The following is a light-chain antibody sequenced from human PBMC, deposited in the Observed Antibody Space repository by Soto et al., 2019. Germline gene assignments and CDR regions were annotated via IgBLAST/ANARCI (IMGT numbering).Light chain of an antibody. J-gene: IGKJ2*01. Sequence: EIVMTQSPATLSVSPGGSATLSCRASQHVSSNFAWYRQKPGQAPTLLIYRASTRATGTPARFSGSGSGTQFTLTISSLQSEDFAVYYCQQYNNWPYTFGQGTKLEIK. CDR1: QHVSSN. V-gene: IGKV3-15*01. CDR2: RAS. CDR3: QQYNNWPYT.